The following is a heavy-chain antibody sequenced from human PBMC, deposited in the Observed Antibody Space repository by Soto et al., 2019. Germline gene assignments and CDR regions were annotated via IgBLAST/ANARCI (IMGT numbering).Heavy chain of an antibody. CDR3: AIDQYSVAGEGYFDY. CDR1: GFTFSSYA. Sequence: ASGFTFSSYAMHWARQAPGKRLERMAVISYDGSNKYYADSVKGRFTISRDNSKNIMYLQMSSLRSEEKAVYYCAIDQYSVAGEGYFDYWGQRTLVTVPS. J-gene: IGHJ4*02. D-gene: IGHD6-19*01. V-gene: IGHV3-30-3*01. CDR2: ISYDGSNK.